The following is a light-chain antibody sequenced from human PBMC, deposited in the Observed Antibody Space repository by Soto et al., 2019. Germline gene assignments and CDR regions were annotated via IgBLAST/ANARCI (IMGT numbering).Light chain of an antibody. CDR2: DSD. J-gene: IGLJ3*02. CDR1: SANIGGNY. Sequence: QAVVTQPPSVSAAPGQKVTISCSGSSANIGGNYVSWYQHIPGTAPKLVIYDSDKRPSEIPDRFSGSKSGTSATLDITGLQTGDEADYYCGAWHGSLSVVLFGGGTKLTVL. CDR3: GAWHGSLSVVL. V-gene: IGLV1-51*01.